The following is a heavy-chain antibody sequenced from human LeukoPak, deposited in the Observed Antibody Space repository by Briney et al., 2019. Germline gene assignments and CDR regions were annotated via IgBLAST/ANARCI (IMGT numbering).Heavy chain of an antibody. J-gene: IGHJ4*02. CDR3: ARDGYDFWSGYYLY. Sequence: GGSLRLSCAASGFTFDDYGMSWVRQAPGKGLEWVSVIYSGGSTYYADSVKGRFTISRDNSKNTLYLQMNSLRAEDTAVYYCARDGYDFWSGYYLYWGQGTLVTVSS. V-gene: IGHV3-66*02. D-gene: IGHD3-3*01. CDR1: GFTFDDYG. CDR2: IYSGGST.